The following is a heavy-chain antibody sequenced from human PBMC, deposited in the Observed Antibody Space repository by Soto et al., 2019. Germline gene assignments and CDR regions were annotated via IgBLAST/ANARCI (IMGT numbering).Heavy chain of an antibody. D-gene: IGHD2-15*01. CDR2: ISYYNGDT. CDR1: GYTFTSYG. Sequence: ASVKVSCKASGYTFTSYGISWVRQAPGQGLEWMGWISYYNGDTNYAQKFQGRVTMTTDTSTSTAYMDLRSLRSDDTAVYYCARVEVGFDYWGQGTLVTVSS. J-gene: IGHJ4*02. V-gene: IGHV1-18*01. CDR3: ARVEVGFDY.